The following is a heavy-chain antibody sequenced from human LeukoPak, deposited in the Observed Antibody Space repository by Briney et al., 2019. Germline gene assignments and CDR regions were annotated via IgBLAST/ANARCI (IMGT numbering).Heavy chain of an antibody. CDR3: ARDRGVWGSYRNGEYFQH. Sequence: PGGSLRLSCAASGFTFSSSAMSWVRQAPGKGLDWVSTISGSAGSTYYADSVKGRFTISRDNSKNTLSLQMNSLRAEDTAVYYCARDRGVWGSYRNGEYFQHWGQGTLVTVSS. D-gene: IGHD3-16*02. J-gene: IGHJ1*01. V-gene: IGHV3-23*01. CDR1: GFTFSSSA. CDR2: ISGSAGST.